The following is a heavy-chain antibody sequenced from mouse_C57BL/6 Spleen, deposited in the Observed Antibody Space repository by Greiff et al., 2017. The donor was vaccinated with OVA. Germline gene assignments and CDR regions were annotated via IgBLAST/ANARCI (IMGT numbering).Heavy chain of an antibody. V-gene: IGHV5-4*01. J-gene: IGHJ2*01. Sequence: EVQLVESGGGLVKPGGFLKLSCAASGFTFSSYAMSWVRQTPEKRLEWVATISDGGSYTYYPDNVKGRFTISRDNAKNNLYLQMSHLKSEDTAMYYCARERLRRFDYWGQGTTLTVSS. CDR1: GFTFSSYA. CDR3: ARERLRRFDY. CDR2: ISDGGSYT. D-gene: IGHD2-4*01.